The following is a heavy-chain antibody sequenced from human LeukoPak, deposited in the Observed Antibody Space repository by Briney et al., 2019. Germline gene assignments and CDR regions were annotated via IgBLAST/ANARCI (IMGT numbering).Heavy chain of an antibody. V-gene: IGHV1-69*01. D-gene: IGHD4-23*01. CDR3: ARDRRWERGDYYFDY. J-gene: IGHJ4*02. CDR1: GGIFSSTA. Sequence: SVKVSCTASGGIFSSTAISWVRQAPGQGLEWMGGIIPLFGTPTYAQKFQGRVTITADESTSTAYMELSSLRSEDTAVYYCARDRRWERGDYYFDYWGQGTLVTVSS. CDR2: IIPLFGTP.